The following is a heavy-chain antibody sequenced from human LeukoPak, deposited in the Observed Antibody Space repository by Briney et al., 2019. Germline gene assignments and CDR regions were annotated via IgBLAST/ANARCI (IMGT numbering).Heavy chain of an antibody. CDR1: GGSISSGGYY. V-gene: IGHV4-31*03. CDR3: ARCYGSGEDYFDY. Sequence: TLSLTCTVSGGSISSGGYYWSWIRQHPGKGLEWIGYIYYSGSTYYNPSLKSRVTISVDTSKNQFSLKLSSVTAADTAVYYCARCYGSGEDYFDYWGQGTLVTVSS. CDR2: IYYSGST. D-gene: IGHD3-10*01. J-gene: IGHJ4*02.